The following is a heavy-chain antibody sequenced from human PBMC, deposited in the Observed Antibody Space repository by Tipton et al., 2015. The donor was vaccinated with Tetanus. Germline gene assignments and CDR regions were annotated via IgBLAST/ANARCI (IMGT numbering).Heavy chain of an antibody. CDR2: ISYDGSNK. Sequence: AASGFTFSSYGMHWVRQAPGKGLEWVAVISYDGSNKYYADSVKGRFTISRDNSKNTLYLQMNSLRAEDTAVYYCAKEGSYCSSTSCYKPNPRYFDYWGQGTLVTVSS. CDR1: GFTFSSYG. J-gene: IGHJ4*02. V-gene: IGHV3-30*18. CDR3: AKEGSYCSSTSCYKPNPRYFDY. D-gene: IGHD2-2*01.